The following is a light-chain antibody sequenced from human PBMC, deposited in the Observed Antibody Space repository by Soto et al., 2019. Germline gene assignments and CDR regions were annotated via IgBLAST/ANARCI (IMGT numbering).Light chain of an antibody. J-gene: IGKJ3*01. V-gene: IGKV3D-15*02. Sequence: IVMTQSPDTLSVSPGEGATLSCRASQRISTNLAWYQQRPGQAPRLLIYDASTRATGIPDRFNGSGSGTDFTLTISRVEPEDFAVYYCQQYGDLPLSFGPGTKVDIK. CDR2: DAS. CDR1: QRISTN. CDR3: QQYGDLPLS.